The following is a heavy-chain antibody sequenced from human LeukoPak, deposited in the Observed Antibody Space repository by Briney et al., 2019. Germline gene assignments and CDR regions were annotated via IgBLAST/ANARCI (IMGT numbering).Heavy chain of an antibody. D-gene: IGHD5-18*01. J-gene: IGHJ4*02. CDR1: GYSFTSFG. Sequence: ASVKVSCKASGYSFTSFGISWVRQAPGQGLEWMGWINTYNGNTNSAQKLQGRVTMTTDTSTSTAYMELRSLRSDDTAVYYCATMSRDTDYWGQGTLVTVSS. V-gene: IGHV1-18*01. CDR2: INTYNGNT. CDR3: ATMSRDTDY.